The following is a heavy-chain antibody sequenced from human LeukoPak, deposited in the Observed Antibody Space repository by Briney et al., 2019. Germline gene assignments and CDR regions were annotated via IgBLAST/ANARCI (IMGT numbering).Heavy chain of an antibody. J-gene: IGHJ5*02. V-gene: IGHV1-18*01. CDR3: ARDRHCSSASCYPQWFDP. CDR2: ISAYNGNT. D-gene: IGHD2-2*01. Sequence: SVKVSCKASGYTFTSYGISWVRQAPGQGLEGMGWISAYNGNTNYAQKLQGRVTMTTDTSTSTAYMELRSLRSDDTAVYYCARDRHCSSASCYPQWFDPWGQGTLVTVSS. CDR1: GYTFTSYG.